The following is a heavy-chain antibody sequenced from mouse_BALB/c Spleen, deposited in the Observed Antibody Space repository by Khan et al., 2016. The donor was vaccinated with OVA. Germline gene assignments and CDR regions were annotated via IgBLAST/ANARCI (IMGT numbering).Heavy chain of an antibody. V-gene: IGHV1-4*01. CDR2: INPSSGYT. J-gene: IGHJ3*01. CDR1: GYTFTSYT. D-gene: IGHD2-14*01. Sequence: VQLQESGAELARPGASVKMSCKASGYTFTSYTMHWVKQRPGQGLEWIGYINPSSGYTNYNQKFKDKATLTADKSSSKAYKQTSSQTSEDTAVYYCAREGAYYRNDGWCANWGQGTLGTVSA. CDR3: AREGAYYRNDGWCAN.